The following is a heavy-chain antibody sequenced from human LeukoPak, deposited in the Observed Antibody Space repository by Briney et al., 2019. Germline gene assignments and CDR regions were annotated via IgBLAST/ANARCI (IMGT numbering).Heavy chain of an antibody. CDR2: IIPILGIA. D-gene: IGHD6-6*01. J-gene: IGHJ5*02. V-gene: IGHV1-69*02. CDR1: GGTFSSYT. Sequence: SVKVSCKASGGTFSSYTISWVRQAPGQGLEWMGRIIPILGIANYAQKFQGRVTITADKSTSTAYMELSSLRSEDTAVYYCARADTSYSSSSGSWFDPWGQGTLATVSS. CDR3: ARADTSYSSSSGSWFDP.